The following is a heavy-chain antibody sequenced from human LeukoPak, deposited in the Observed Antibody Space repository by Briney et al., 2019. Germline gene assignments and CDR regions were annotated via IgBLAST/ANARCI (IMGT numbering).Heavy chain of an antibody. D-gene: IGHD5-12*01. V-gene: IGHV3-30*04. CDR1: GFTFSSYA. J-gene: IGHJ6*03. CDR3: AKGGGYEAQYYYYYLDV. Sequence: GRSLRLSCAASGFTFSSYAMHWVRQAPGKGLEWVAVISYDGSNKYYADSVKGRFTISRDNAKNSLYLQMNRLRAEDTAVYYCAKGGGYEAQYYYYYLDVWGKGTTVTISS. CDR2: ISYDGSNK.